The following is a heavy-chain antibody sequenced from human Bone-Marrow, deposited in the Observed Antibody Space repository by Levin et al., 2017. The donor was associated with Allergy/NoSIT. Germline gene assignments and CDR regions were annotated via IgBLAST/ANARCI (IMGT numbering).Heavy chain of an antibody. CDR3: ATEDGDYVGYFDS. Sequence: GESLKISCAASGFSFNNAWMSWVRQAPGKGLEWVGRIKSKTDGGTPQYGAPVKGRFSISRDDSQNTLYLQMNSLKTEDTAVYYCATEDGDYVGYFDSWGQGTLVTVSS. V-gene: IGHV3-15*01. D-gene: IGHD4-17*01. CDR2: IKSKTDGGTP. CDR1: GFSFNNAW. J-gene: IGHJ4*02.